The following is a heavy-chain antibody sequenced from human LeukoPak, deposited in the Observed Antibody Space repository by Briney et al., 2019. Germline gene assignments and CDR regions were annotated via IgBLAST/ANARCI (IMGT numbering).Heavy chain of an antibody. CDR2: ISYDGSNK. D-gene: IGHD1-1*01. CDR3: ARLGRERDFDY. V-gene: IGHV3-30-3*01. J-gene: IGHJ4*02. CDR1: GFTFSSYA. Sequence: GSLRLSCAASGFTFSSYAMHWVRQAPGKGLEWVAVISYDGSNKYYADSVKGRFTISRDNSKNTLYLQMNSLRAEDTAVYYCARLGRERDFDYWGQGTLVTVSS.